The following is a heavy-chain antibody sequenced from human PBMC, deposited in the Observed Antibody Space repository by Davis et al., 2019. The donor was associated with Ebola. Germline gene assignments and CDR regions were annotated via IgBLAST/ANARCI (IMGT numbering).Heavy chain of an antibody. CDR3: ARDRYSTVTTFYGMDV. Sequence: SETLSLTCAVYGGSFSGYYWSWIRQPPGKGLEWIGEISYSESTNYNPSLKSRVTISVDTSKNQFSLKLSSVTAADTAVYYCARDRYSTVTTFYGMDVWGQGTTVTVSS. CDR2: ISYSEST. CDR1: GGSFSGYY. J-gene: IGHJ6*02. V-gene: IGHV4-34*01. D-gene: IGHD4-17*01.